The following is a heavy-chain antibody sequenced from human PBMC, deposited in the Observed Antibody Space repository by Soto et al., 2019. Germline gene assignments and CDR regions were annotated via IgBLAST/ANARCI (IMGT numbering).Heavy chain of an antibody. J-gene: IGHJ3*02. CDR1: GGSISSYY. D-gene: IGHD3-10*01. CDR2: IYYSGST. CDR3: ARGRIKDAFDI. V-gene: IGHV4-59*01. Sequence: QVQLQESGPGLVKPSETLSLTCTVSGGSISSYYWSWIRQPPGKGLEWIGYIYYSGSTNYNPSLKSRVTISVDTSKNQFSLKLSSVTAADTAVYSCARGRIKDAFDIWGQGTMVTVSS.